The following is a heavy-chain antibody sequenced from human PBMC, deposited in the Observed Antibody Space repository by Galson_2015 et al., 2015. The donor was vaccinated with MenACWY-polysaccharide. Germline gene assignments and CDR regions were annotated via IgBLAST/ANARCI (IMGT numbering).Heavy chain of an antibody. Sequence: PALVKPTQTLSLTCTFSGFSVTATGVGVGWIRQPPGKAPEWLAHIYWDGDKRFSPSLGARLTITEDTSRDQVVLTMTDMDPVDTATYYCVRLLGGVSFDSWGQGTL. D-gene: IGHD1-26*01. CDR2: IYWDGDK. CDR3: VRLLGGVSFDS. J-gene: IGHJ4*02. V-gene: IGHV2-5*02. CDR1: GFSVTATGVG.